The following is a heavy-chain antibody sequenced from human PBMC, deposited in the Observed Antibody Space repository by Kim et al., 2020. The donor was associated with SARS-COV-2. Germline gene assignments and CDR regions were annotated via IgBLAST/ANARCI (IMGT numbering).Heavy chain of an antibody. CDR3: AKCGSSYGNDAFDI. Sequence: GGSLRLSCAASGFIFENYAMNWVRQAPGKGLEWVSFIKGCGGYAFYADSVKGRFTITRDNSKNTLYLQMNNLRADDTAIYYCAKCGSSYGNDAFDIWGQGTVVTVSS. CDR2: IKGCGGYA. D-gene: IGHD5-18*01. J-gene: IGHJ3*02. V-gene: IGHV3-23*01. CDR1: GFIFENYA.